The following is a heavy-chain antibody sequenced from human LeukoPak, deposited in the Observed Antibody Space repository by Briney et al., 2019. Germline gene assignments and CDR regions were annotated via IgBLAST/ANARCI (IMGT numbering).Heavy chain of an antibody. Sequence: SETLSLTCAVSGYSISSGYYWGWIRQPPGKGLEWIGSIYHSGSTYYNPSLKSRVTISVDTSKNQFSLKLSSVTAADTAVYYCARDRIAVAGTFDYWGQGTLVTVSS. CDR1: GYSISSGYY. CDR3: ARDRIAVAGTFDY. CDR2: IYHSGST. D-gene: IGHD6-19*01. J-gene: IGHJ4*02. V-gene: IGHV4-38-2*02.